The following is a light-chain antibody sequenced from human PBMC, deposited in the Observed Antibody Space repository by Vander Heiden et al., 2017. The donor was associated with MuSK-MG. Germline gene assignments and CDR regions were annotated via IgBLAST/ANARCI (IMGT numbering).Light chain of an antibody. Sequence: DIQMTQSPSSLSASVGDRVTITCQASQDISNYLNWYQQKPGKAPKLLIYDASNLETGVPSRFSGSGYGTDFTFTISSRQPEDIATYYCQQNDNLPRYTFGQGTKLEIK. CDR3: QQNDNLPRYT. J-gene: IGKJ2*01. CDR2: DAS. V-gene: IGKV1-33*01. CDR1: QDISNY.